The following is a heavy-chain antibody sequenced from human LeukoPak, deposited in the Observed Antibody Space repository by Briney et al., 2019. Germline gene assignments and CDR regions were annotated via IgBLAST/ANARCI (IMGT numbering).Heavy chain of an antibody. CDR2: INPSGGST. CDR3: ARDPKVLDSTGEWVDY. V-gene: IGHV1-46*01. CDR1: GYTFTSYY. D-gene: IGHD3-10*01. Sequence: ASVKVSCKASGYTFTSYYMHWVRQAPGQGLEWMGIINPSGGSTSYAQKFQGRVTMTRDMSTSTVYMELSSLRSEDTAVYYCARDPKVLDSTGEWVDYWGQGTLVTVSS. J-gene: IGHJ4*02.